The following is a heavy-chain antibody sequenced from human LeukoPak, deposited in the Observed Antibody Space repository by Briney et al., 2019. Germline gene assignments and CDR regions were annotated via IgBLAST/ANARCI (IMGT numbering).Heavy chain of an antibody. CDR2: VYNNGNT. D-gene: IGHD3-10*01. Sequence: PSETLSLTCTVSGGSVSSYYWIWIRQPPGKGLEWIGYVYNNGNTNYNPSLKSRVTMSVDTSKNQFSLKLSSLTAADTAVYYCARGSSSGYGSGSYYREFDSWGQGTVVTVSS. V-gene: IGHV4-59*02. CDR1: GGSVSSYY. J-gene: IGHJ4*02. CDR3: ARGSSSGYGSGSYYREFDS.